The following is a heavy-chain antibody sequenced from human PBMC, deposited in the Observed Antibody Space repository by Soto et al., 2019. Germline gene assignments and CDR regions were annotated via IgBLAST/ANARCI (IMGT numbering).Heavy chain of an antibody. V-gene: IGHV4-34*01. J-gene: IGHJ6*03. CDR3: ARGQRDSSSPYYYYYYMDV. Sequence: SETLSLTCAVYGGSFSGYYWSWIRQPPGKGLEWIGEINHSGSTNYNPSLKSRVTISVDTSKNQFSLKLSSVTAADTAVYYCARGQRDSSSPYYYYYYMDVWGKGTTVTVSS. CDR1: GGSFSGYY. D-gene: IGHD6-6*01. CDR2: INHSGST.